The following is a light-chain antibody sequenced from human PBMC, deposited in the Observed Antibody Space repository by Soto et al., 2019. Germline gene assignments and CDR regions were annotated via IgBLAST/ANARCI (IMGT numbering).Light chain of an antibody. CDR3: QQYGSSGT. V-gene: IGKV3-20*01. CDR1: QSVSSN. CDR2: GAS. Sequence: EIVLTQSPATLSVSPGERATLSCRASQSVSSNLAWYQRKPGQAPRLLIYGASNRATGIPDRFSGSGSVTDFTLTISRLEPEDFAVYYCQQYGSSGTFGQGTKVDI. J-gene: IGKJ1*01.